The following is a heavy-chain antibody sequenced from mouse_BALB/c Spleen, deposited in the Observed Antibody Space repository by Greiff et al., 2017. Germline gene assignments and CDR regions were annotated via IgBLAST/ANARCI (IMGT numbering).Heavy chain of an antibody. CDR3: ARDNGYLSWFAY. Sequence: VQLQQSGPGLVAPSQSLSITCTVSGFSLTSYGVHWVRQPPGTGLEWLGVIWAGGSTNYNSALMSRLSISKDNSTSQVFSKMNSLQTDDTAMDYCARDNGYLSWFAYWGQGTLVTVSA. V-gene: IGHV2-9*02. CDR2: IWAGGST. D-gene: IGHD5-1*01. J-gene: IGHJ3*01. CDR1: GFSLTSYG.